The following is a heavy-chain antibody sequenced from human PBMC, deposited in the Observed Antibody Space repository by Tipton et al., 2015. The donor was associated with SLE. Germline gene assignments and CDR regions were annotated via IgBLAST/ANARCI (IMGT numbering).Heavy chain of an antibody. J-gene: IGHJ4*02. CDR2: TYYRSKWYN. V-gene: IGHV6-1*01. CDR1: GDSVSSTSVA. Sequence: GLVKPSQTLSLTCAISGDSVSSTSVAWNWIRQSPSRGLEWLGRTYYRSKWYNDYAVSVKSRITVNPDTSKNQVSLQLNSVTPEYTSVYYCACGSNYGFDYWGQGTLFTV. D-gene: IGHD3-10*01. CDR3: ACGSNYGFDY.